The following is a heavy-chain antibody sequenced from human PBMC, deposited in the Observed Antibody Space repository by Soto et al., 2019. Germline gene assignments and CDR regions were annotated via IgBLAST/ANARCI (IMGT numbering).Heavy chain of an antibody. CDR2: IYYSGST. CDR1: GCSISSSNW. D-gene: IGHD3-22*01. J-gene: IGHJ6*02. CDR3: ARTLIRDSTGEPYGMDV. V-gene: IGHV4-28*01. Sequence: SETLSLTCAVSGCSISSSNWWGWIRQPPGKGLEWIGYIYYSGSTYYNPSLKSRVTMSVDTSKNQFSLKLSSVTAVDTAVYYCARTLIRDSTGEPYGMDVWGQGTTVTVSS.